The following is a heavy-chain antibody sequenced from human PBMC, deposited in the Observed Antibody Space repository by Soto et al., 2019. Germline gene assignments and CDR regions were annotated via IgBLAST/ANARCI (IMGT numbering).Heavy chain of an antibody. CDR3: AGPDYYDSSGYPAGPNYYYYGMDV. CDR1: GYTFTNYG. CDR2: ISGYNGNT. D-gene: IGHD3-22*01. V-gene: IGHV1-18*01. Sequence: ASVKVSCKASGYTFTNYGFSWVRQAPGQGLEWMGWISGYNGNTKYAEKFQGRVTMTTDTSTSTAHMELRSLRSDDTAVYYCAGPDYYDSSGYPAGPNYYYYGMDVWGQGTTVTVSS. J-gene: IGHJ6*02.